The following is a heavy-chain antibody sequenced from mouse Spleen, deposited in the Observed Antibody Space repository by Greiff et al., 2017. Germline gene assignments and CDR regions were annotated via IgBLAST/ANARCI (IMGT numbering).Heavy chain of an antibody. CDR2: IDPETGGT. CDR3: TREGAMVPWYFDV. J-gene: IGHJ1*03. V-gene: IGHV1-15*01. D-gene: IGHD2-2*01. CDR1: GYTFTDYE. Sequence: QVQLQQSGAELVRPGASVTLSCKASGYTFTDYEMHWVKQTPVHGLEWIGAIDPETGGTAYNQKFKGKAILTADKSSSTAYMELRSLTSEDSAVYYCTREGAMVPWYFDVWGTGTTVTVSS.